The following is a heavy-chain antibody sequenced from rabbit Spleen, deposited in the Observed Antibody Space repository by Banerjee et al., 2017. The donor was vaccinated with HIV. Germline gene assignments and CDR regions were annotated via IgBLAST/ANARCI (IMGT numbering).Heavy chain of an antibody. D-gene: IGHD8-1*01. V-gene: IGHV1S45*01. Sequence: QEQLEESGGGLVQPEGSLTLTCTASGFSFSSSYYMCWVRQAPGKGLEWIGCIAAGSGGITYYASWAKGRFTCSKTSSTTVTLQMTSLTAADTATYFCARDTGSSFSSYGMDLWGPGTLVTVS. CDR2: IAAGSGGIT. CDR3: ARDTGSSFSSYGMDL. J-gene: IGHJ6*01. CDR1: GFSFSSSYY.